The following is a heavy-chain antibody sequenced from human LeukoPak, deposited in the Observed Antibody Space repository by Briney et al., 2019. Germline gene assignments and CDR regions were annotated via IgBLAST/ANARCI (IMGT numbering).Heavy chain of an antibody. V-gene: IGHV3-7*03. D-gene: IGHD4-17*01. CDR1: GFTFSSYW. CDR2: INHNGNVN. CDR3: ASRRTVTSTDFHAFDI. Sequence: GGSLRLSCAASGFTFSSYWMNWARQAPGKGLEWVASINHNGNVNYYVDSVKGRFTISRDNAKNSLYLQMNSLRVEDTAVYYCASRRTVTSTDFHAFDIWGQGTVVTVSS. J-gene: IGHJ3*02.